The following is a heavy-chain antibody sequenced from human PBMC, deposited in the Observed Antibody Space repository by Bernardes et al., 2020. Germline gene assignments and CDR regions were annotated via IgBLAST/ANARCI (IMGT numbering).Heavy chain of an antibody. V-gene: IGHV4-59*01. J-gene: IGHJ6*02. CDR2: IYHSGST. CDR3: ARLVATTTYYYYGMDV. CDR1: GGSISSYY. D-gene: IGHD5-12*01. Sequence: SETLSLTCTVSGGSISSYYWSWIRQPPGKGLEWIGYIYHSGSTNYNPSLKSRVTISVDTSKNQFSLKLSSVTAADTAVYYCARLVATTTYYYYGMDVLGQGTTVTVSS.